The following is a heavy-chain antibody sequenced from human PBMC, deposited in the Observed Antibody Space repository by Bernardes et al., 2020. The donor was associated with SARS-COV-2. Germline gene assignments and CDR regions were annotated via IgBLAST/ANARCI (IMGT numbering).Heavy chain of an antibody. D-gene: IGHD4-17*01. CDR3: ARDDYPHDYYYYGMDV. CDR1: GFTFSSYE. CDR2: ISSSGSTI. J-gene: IGHJ6*02. Sequence: GGSLRLSCAASGFTFSSYEMNWVRQAPGKGLEWVSYISSSGSTIYYADSVKGRFTISRDNAKNSLYLQMNSLRAEDTAVYYCARDDYPHDYYYYGMDVWGQGTTVTVSS. V-gene: IGHV3-48*03.